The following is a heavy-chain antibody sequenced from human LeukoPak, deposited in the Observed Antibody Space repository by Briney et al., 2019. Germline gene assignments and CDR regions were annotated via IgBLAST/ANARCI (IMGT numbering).Heavy chain of an antibody. J-gene: IGHJ4*02. V-gene: IGHV3-30-3*01. CDR1: GFTFSSYA. Sequence: GGSLRLSCAASGFTFSSYAMHWVRQAPGKGLEWVAVISYDGSNKYYADSVKGRFTISRDNSKNTLYLQMNSLRAEDTAVYYCARETWSDDYGDYPDHWGQGTLVTVSS. CDR2: ISYDGSNK. D-gene: IGHD4-17*01. CDR3: ARETWSDDYGDYPDH.